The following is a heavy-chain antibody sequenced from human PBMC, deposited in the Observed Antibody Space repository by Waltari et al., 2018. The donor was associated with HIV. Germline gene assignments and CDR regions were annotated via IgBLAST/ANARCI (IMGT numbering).Heavy chain of an antibody. CDR2: FSLDSDMI. V-gene: IGHV3-9*01. Sequence: EVQLVVSGGGLVQPGGSLRLSCAVPGFTFDKYAMHWVRQVPGKGLGWVSGFSLDSDMIDYADSVKGRFTVSRDNAKNSLYLQMNSLRVEDTALYYCGKDLTPGGLDVWGQGTTVIVSS. CDR1: GFTFDKYA. CDR3: GKDLTPGGLDV. J-gene: IGHJ6*02.